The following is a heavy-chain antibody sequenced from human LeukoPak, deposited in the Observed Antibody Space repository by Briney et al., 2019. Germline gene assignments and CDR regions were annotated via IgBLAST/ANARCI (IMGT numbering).Heavy chain of an antibody. V-gene: IGHV1-24*01. Sequence: GASVKVSCKVSGYSLTELSLHWVRQSPGKGLEWMGSFDPEDDETIYAQKFQGRVTMTEDTSTDTAYMALSSLRSEDTAVYYCARDPEYYYDSSGTYYFDYWGQGTLVTVSS. CDR1: GYSLTELS. D-gene: IGHD3-22*01. CDR2: FDPEDDET. CDR3: ARDPEYYYDSSGTYYFDY. J-gene: IGHJ4*02.